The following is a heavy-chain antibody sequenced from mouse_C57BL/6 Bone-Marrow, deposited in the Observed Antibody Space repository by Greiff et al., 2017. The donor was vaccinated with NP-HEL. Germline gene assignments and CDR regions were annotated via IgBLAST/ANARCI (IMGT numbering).Heavy chain of an antibody. CDR3: ARRAYYGSSYLDY. D-gene: IGHD1-1*01. V-gene: IGHV1-64*01. CDR2: IHPNSGST. Sequence: QVQLQQPGAELVKPGASVKLSCKASGYTFTSYWMHWVKQRPGQGLEWIGMIHPNSGSTNYNEKFKSKATLTVDKSSSPAYMQLSSLTSEDSAVYYCARRAYYGSSYLDYWGQGTTLTVSS. CDR1: GYTFTSYW. J-gene: IGHJ2*01.